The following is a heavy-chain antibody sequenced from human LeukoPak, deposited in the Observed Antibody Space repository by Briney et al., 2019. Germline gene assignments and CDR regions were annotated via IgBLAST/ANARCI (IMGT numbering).Heavy chain of an antibody. CDR1: GGSIGSSNYY. CDR3: ARDHWLFSSKTWYYYGMDV. V-gene: IGHV4-39*07. CDR2: IYYSGST. D-gene: IGHD3-9*01. Sequence: KPSETLSLTCTVSGGSIGSSNYYWGWIRQPPGKGLEWIGSIYYSGSTYYNPSLKSRVTISVDTSKNQFSLKLTSVTAADTAVYYCARDHWLFSSKTWYYYGMDVWGQGTTVTVSS. J-gene: IGHJ6*02.